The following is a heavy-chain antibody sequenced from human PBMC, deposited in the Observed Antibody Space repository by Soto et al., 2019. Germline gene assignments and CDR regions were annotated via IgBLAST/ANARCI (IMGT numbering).Heavy chain of an antibody. D-gene: IGHD2-21*02. CDR3: ARAKGGGDDYYYYGMDV. CDR1: GYTFTGYY. J-gene: IGHJ6*02. V-gene: IGHV1-2*04. CDR2: INPNSGGT. Sequence: ASVKVSCKASGYTFTGYYMHRVRQAPGQGLEWMGWINPNSGGTNYAQKFQGWVTMTRDTSISTAYMELSRLRSDDTAVYYCARAKGGGDDYYYYGMDVWGQGTTVTVSS.